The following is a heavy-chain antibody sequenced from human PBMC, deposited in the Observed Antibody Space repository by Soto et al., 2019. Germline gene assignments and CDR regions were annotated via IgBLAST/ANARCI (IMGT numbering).Heavy chain of an antibody. V-gene: IGHV3-21*06. J-gene: IGHJ4*02. CDR3: ARESEDLTSNFDY. Sequence: GGSLRLSCAASGFTFTRYSMNWVRQAPGKGLEWVSSIGSTTNYIYYGDSMKGRFTISRDNAKNSLYLEMNSLRAEDTAVYYCARESEDLTSNFDYWGQGTLVTVSS. CDR1: GFTFTRYS. CDR2: IGSTTNYI.